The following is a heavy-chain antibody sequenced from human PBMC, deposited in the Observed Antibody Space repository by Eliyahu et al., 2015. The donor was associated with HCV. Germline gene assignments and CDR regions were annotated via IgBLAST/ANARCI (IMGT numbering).Heavy chain of an antibody. J-gene: IGHJ4*02. D-gene: IGHD4-17*01. CDR2: IYYSGST. CDR1: GGSISSSSYY. CDR3: ARVYGDSQALGIFDY. Sequence: QLQLQESGPGLVKPSETLSLTCTVSGGSISSSSYYWGWIRQPPGKGLEWIGSIYYSGSTYYNPSLKSRVTISVDTSKNQFSLKLSSVTAADTAVYYCARVYGDSQALGIFDYWGQGTLVTVSS. V-gene: IGHV4-39*01.